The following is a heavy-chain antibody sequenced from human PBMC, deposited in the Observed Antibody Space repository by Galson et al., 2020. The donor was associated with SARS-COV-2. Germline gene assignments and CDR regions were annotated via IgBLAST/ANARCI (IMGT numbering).Heavy chain of an antibody. J-gene: IGHJ5*02. D-gene: IGHD2-2*01. Sequence: STYIYYAESLKGRFTISRDNAKNSLYLQLNSLTVEDTAVYFCARTPLGYCSTTSCHYPFDPWGQGTLVTVSS. CDR2: STYI. CDR3: ARTPLGYCSTTSCHYPFDP. V-gene: IGHV3-21*01.